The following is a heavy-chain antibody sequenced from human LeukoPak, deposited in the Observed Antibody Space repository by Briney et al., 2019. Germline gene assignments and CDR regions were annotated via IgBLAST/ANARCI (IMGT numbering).Heavy chain of an antibody. V-gene: IGHV3-74*01. Sequence: PGRSVRLSCAASGFTFSMSWMHWVRHAPGKGLAWVSHINSDGRSTDYADSVRGRFTISRDNAKNTLYLLMNSLRAEDTAVYFCARGKSDAYGLEDYWGQGTLVTVSS. J-gene: IGHJ4*02. D-gene: IGHD4-17*01. CDR1: GFTFSMSW. CDR3: ARGKSDAYGLEDY. CDR2: INSDGRST.